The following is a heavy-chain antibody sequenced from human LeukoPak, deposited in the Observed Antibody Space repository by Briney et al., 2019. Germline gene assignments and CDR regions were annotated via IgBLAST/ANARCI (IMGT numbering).Heavy chain of an antibody. Sequence: SETLSLTCTHPGGSISSYYWSSIRQPPRKCLASNGPIYTSGSTNYNPSLKSRVTMSVDTSKNQFSLKLSSVTAADTAVYYCARDRKGRITMVREAWTDYYGMDVWGQGTTVTVSS. CDR1: GGSISSYY. CDR2: IYTSGST. D-gene: IGHD3-10*01. V-gene: IGHV4-4*07. J-gene: IGHJ6*02. CDR3: ARDRKGRITMVREAWTDYYGMDV.